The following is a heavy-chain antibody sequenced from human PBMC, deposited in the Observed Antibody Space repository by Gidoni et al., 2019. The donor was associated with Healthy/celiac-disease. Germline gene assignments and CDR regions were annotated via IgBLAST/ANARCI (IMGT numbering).Heavy chain of an antibody. Sequence: EVQLVESGGGLVKPGGSLRLSCAASGFTFSSYSMNWVRQATGKGLEWVSSISSSSSYIYYADSVKGRFTISRDNAKNSLYLQMNSLRAEDTAVYYCARVNSSSWYGYYYGMDVWGQGTTVTVSS. V-gene: IGHV3-21*01. J-gene: IGHJ6*02. CDR1: GFTFSSYS. CDR3: ARVNSSSWYGYYYGMDV. D-gene: IGHD6-13*01. CDR2: ISSSSSYI.